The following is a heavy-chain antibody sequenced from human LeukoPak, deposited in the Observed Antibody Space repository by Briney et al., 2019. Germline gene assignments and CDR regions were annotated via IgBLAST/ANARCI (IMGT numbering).Heavy chain of an antibody. V-gene: IGHV2-5*02. J-gene: IGHJ5*02. CDR1: GGSISSSSYY. D-gene: IGHD3-16*02. Sequence: TLSLTCTVSGGSISSSSYYWGWIRQPPGKALEWLAIIYWDDDKRYSPSLKSRITITKDTSKNQVVLTMTNMDPVDTATYYCAHRRGYDYVWGSYRLNWFDPWGQGTLVTVSS. CDR3: AHRRGYDYVWGSYRLNWFDP. CDR2: IYWDDDK.